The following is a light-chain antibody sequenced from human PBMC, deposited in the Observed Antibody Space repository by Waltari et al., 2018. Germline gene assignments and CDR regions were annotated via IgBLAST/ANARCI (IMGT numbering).Light chain of an antibody. Sequence: SLSPGERATLSCRASQSIRSDYLAWYQQRPGQAPRLLMYAASTRATGTPDRFSGNGFGTDFTLTISGLEPEDFAVYYCQHYGTSPPYTFGQGTKLEIK. CDR1: QSIRSDY. J-gene: IGKJ2*01. V-gene: IGKV3-20*01. CDR3: QHYGTSPPYT. CDR2: AAS.